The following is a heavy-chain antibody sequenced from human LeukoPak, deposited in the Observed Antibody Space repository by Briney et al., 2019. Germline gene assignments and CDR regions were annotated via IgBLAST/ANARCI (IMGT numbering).Heavy chain of an antibody. CDR2: MTSNVDRT. CDR3: AKDGRQWKTYFYGSGSANAFDI. J-gene: IGHJ3*02. V-gene: IGHV3-64*01. CDR1: GITFSTYP. Sequence: GRCLRLSCALSGITFSTYPMHWVRQAAGKGLEYVSTMTSNVDRTYYANSVKDRFAVSRDNFKNTLYLQMGSLRPEDTAVYYCAKDGRQWKTYFYGSGSANAFDIWGQGTMVTVSS. D-gene: IGHD3-10*01.